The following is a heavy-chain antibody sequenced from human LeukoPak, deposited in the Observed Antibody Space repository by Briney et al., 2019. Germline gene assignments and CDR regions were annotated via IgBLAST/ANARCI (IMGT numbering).Heavy chain of an antibody. CDR2: IYYSGST. J-gene: IGHJ5*02. CDR3: ARHSRYCSGGSCLNWFDH. V-gene: IGHV4-39*01. Sequence: SETLSLTCTVSGGSISSSSYYWGGIRQPPGKGLEWIGSIYYSGSTYYNPSLKSRVTISVDTSKNQFSLKLSSVTAADTAVYYCARHSRYCSGGSCLNWFDHWGQGTLVTVSS. D-gene: IGHD2-15*01. CDR1: GGSISSSSYY.